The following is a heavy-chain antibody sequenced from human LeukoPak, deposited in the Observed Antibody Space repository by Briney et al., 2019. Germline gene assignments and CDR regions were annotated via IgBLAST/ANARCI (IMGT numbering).Heavy chain of an antibody. Sequence: APVKVSCKASGYTFTGYYMHWVRQAPGQGLEWMGWINPNSGGTNYAQKFQGRVTMTRDTSISTAYMELSRLRSDDTAVYYCARRAMKRDAFDIWGQGTMVTVSS. CDR2: INPNSGGT. CDR3: ARRAMKRDAFDI. V-gene: IGHV1-2*02. D-gene: IGHD5-18*01. J-gene: IGHJ3*02. CDR1: GYTFTGYY.